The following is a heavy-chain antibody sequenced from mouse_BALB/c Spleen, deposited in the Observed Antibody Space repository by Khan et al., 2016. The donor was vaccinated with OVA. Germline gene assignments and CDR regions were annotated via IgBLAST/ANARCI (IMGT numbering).Heavy chain of an antibody. D-gene: IGHD2-14*01. CDR2: INPRSGYT. CDR3: ARRTTGYTMDS. Sequence: QVQLQQSGAELARPGASMRMSCKASGYTFTSNTMHWIKQRPGQGLEWIGYINPRSGYTNYNQNFKDKATLTADKSSSTAYMQLSSLTSEDSAVYYLARRTTGYTMDSWGQGTSVTVSS. J-gene: IGHJ4*01. V-gene: IGHV1-4*01. CDR1: GYTFTSNT.